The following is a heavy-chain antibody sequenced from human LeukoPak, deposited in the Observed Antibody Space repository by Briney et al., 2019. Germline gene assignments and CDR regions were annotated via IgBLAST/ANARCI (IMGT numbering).Heavy chain of an antibody. CDR3: ARDGPTSLDY. Sequence: GGSLRLSCAASGNYWMHWVRQAPGKGLVWVSHINSDGSWTSYADSVKGRFTISRDNSKNTLYLQMNSLRAEDTAVYYCARDGPTSLDYWGQGTLVTVSS. CDR2: INSDGSWT. CDR1: GNYW. J-gene: IGHJ4*02. V-gene: IGHV3-74*01.